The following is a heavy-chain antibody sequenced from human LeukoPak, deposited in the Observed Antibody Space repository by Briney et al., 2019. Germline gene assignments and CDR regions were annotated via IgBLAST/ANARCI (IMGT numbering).Heavy chain of an antibody. CDR1: GYTFTAYN. CDR2: ISPNSGGT. V-gene: IGHV1-2*02. J-gene: IGHJ4*02. Sequence: GASVKVSCKASGYTFTAYNMRWVRQAPGQGLEWMGRISPNSGGTDYSQKFQDRFTMTRDTSISTAYMEVSSLRSDDTAVYYCATLTRYHSDGYTSRGYNDFWGQGTLVTVSS. D-gene: IGHD5-24*01. CDR3: ATLTRYHSDGYTSRGYNDF.